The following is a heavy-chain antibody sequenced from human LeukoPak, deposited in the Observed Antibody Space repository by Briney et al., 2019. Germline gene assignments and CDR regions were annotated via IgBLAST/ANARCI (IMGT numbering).Heavy chain of an antibody. CDR3: AILGGAFDI. CDR2: INSNNGDT. J-gene: IGHJ3*02. CDR1: GYTFTSHF. Sequence: ASVKVSCKASGYTFTSHFMHWVRQAPGQGLEWMGWINSNNGDTKYAQKFQGRVTMTRDTSISTAYMELSRLRSDDTAVYYCAILGGAFDIWGQGTMVTVSS. D-gene: IGHD3-16*01. V-gene: IGHV1-2*02.